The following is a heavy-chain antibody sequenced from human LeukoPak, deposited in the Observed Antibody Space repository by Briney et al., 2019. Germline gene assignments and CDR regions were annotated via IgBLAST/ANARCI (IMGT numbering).Heavy chain of an antibody. D-gene: IGHD3-22*01. CDR1: GITLSNYG. CDR2: ISGSGGST. V-gene: IGHV3-23*01. CDR3: AKRGVVIRVILVGFHKEAYYFDS. Sequence: GGSLRLSCRVSGITLSNYGMSWVRQAPGKGLEWVAGISGSGGSTNYADSVKGRFTTSRDNPKNTLYLQMTSLRAEDTAVYFCAKRGVVIRVILVGFHKEAYYFDSWGQGALVTVSS. J-gene: IGHJ4*02.